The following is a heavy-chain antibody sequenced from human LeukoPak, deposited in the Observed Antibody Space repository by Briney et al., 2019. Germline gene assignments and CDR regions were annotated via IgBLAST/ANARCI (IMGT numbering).Heavy chain of an antibody. CDR3: AAAVSYYYMDV. CDR2: INPSGGST. Sequence: ASVKVSCKASGYTFTSYYMHWVRQAPGQGLEWMGIINPSGGSTNYAQKFQERVTITRDMSTSTAYMELSSLRSEDTAVYYCAAAVSYYYMDVWGKGTTVTVSS. J-gene: IGHJ6*03. CDR1: GYTFTSYY. V-gene: IGHV1-46*01. D-gene: IGHD6-13*01.